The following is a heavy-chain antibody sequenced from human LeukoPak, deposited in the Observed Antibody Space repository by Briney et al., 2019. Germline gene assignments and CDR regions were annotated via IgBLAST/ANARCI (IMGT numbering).Heavy chain of an antibody. V-gene: IGHV4-59*12. D-gene: IGHD3-22*01. J-gene: IGHJ4*02. CDR3: ARGETTYYYDSSGYYDY. Sequence: PSETLSLTCTVSGGSISSYYWSWIRQPPGKGLEWIGYIYYSGSTNYNPSLKSRVTISVDTSKNQFSLKLSSVTAADTAVYYCARGETTYYYDSSGYYDYWGQGTLVTVSS. CDR1: GGSISSYY. CDR2: IYYSGST.